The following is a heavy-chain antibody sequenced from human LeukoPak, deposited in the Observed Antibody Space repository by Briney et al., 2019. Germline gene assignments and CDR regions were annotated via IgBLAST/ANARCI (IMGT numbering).Heavy chain of an antibody. Sequence: PSETLSLTFTVSGGSISSSSYYWGWIRQPPGKGLEWIGSIYYSGSTYYDPSFMSRVTISVDTSKNQLSLKLSSVTAADAAVYYCARSLYGSENYYSYDPWGQGTLVTVSS. CDR3: ARSLYGSENYYSYDP. V-gene: IGHV4-39*07. J-gene: IGHJ5*02. CDR2: IYYSGST. CDR1: GGSISSSSYY. D-gene: IGHD3-10*01.